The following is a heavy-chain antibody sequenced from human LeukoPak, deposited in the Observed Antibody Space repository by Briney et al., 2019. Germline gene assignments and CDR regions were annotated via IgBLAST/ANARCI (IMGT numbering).Heavy chain of an antibody. Sequence: PSETLSLTCTVSGGSISSSTYHWGWVRLPPGKGLEWIGSTFFSGSTYYNPSLKSRVTISIDTSKNQFSLKLSSVTAADTAVYYCARGKLLWFGELSGNWFDPWGQGTLVTVSS. CDR2: TFFSGST. CDR1: GGSISSSTYH. CDR3: ARGKLLWFGELSGNWFDP. D-gene: IGHD3-10*01. V-gene: IGHV4-39*07. J-gene: IGHJ5*02.